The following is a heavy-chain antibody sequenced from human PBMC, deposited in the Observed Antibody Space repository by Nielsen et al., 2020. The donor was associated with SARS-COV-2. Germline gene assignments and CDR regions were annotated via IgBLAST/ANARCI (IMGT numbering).Heavy chain of an antibody. Sequence: GESLKISCAASGFIFSSSAMTWVRQAPGKALEWVSSISSSGGSPSGGSTLYADSVKGRFTISRDSSKNKIYLQMNSLRAEDTAVYYCAKVTGYTFDPWGQGALVTVSS. J-gene: IGHJ5*02. V-gene: IGHV3-23*01. CDR3: AKVTGYTFDP. D-gene: IGHD5-18*01. CDR2: ISSSGGSPSGGST. CDR1: GFIFSSSA.